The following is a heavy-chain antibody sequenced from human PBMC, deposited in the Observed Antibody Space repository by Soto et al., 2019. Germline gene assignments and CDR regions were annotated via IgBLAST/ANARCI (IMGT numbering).Heavy chain of an antibody. CDR2: ISYDGSNK. D-gene: IGHD6-13*01. CDR3: ARVFSPPRRYSSSWSGDY. J-gene: IGHJ4*02. CDR1: GFTFSSYA. Sequence: QVQLVESGGGVVQPGRSLRLSCAASGFTFSSYAMHWVRQAPGKGLEWVAVISYDGSNKYYADSVKGRFTISRDNSKNTRYLQMNSRRAEDTAVYYCARVFSPPRRYSSSWSGDYWGQGTLVTVSS. V-gene: IGHV3-30-3*01.